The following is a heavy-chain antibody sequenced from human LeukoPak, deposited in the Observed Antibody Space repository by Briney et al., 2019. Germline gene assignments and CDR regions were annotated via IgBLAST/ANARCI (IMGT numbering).Heavy chain of an antibody. J-gene: IGHJ4*02. D-gene: IGHD2-2*01. CDR3: ARLYCSSTSCSTPYFDY. V-gene: IGHV4-34*01. Sequence: SETLSLTCAVYGGSFSGYYWSWIRQPPGKGLEWIGEINHSGSTNYNPSLKSRVTISVDTSKNQFSLKLSSVTAADTAVYYCARLYCSSTSCSTPYFDYWGREPWSPSPQ. CDR2: INHSGST. CDR1: GGSFSGYY.